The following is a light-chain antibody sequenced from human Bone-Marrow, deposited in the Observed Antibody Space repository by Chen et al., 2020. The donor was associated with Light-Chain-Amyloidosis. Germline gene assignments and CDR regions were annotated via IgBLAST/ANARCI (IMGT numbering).Light chain of an antibody. J-gene: IGKJ4*01. Sequence: IVLTQSPGTLSLSPGEGANLSCRASQTISSNYFTWYQQKFAQAPRLLIYGSSSRATGIPDRFTGSGSGTDFTLTINRLEPEDFAMYYCQQYGTSPLTVGGGTKVEIK. V-gene: IGKV3-20*01. CDR1: QTISSNY. CDR2: GSS. CDR3: QQYGTSPLT.